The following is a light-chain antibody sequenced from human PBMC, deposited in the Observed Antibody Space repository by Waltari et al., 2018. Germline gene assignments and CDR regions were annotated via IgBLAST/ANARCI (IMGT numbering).Light chain of an antibody. CDR3: AAWDDGLSGPV. V-gene: IGLV1-47*01. CDR2: RND. CDR1: SSNIGTNY. J-gene: IGLJ3*02. Sequence: QSVLTQPPSVSGTPGQVVTIPCSGRSSNIGTNYVYWYQQLPRTAPNLLIFRNDPRPSGVPDRFSASKSGTSASLAISGLRSEDEADYYCAAWDDGLSGPVFGGGTKLTVL.